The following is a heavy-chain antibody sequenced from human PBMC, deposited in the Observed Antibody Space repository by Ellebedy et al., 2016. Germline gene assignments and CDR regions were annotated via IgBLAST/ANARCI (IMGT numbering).Heavy chain of an antibody. CDR3: ARVPGANSSPYQFDY. CDR2: ISWNSGSI. Sequence: GGSLRLXCATSGFSFRSYAMNWVRQAPGKGLEWVSGISWNSGSIVYADSLKGRFTISRDNAKNSLYLQMNFLRPEDTALYYCARVPGANSSPYQFDYWGQGTLVTVSS. D-gene: IGHD6-13*01. J-gene: IGHJ4*02. V-gene: IGHV3-9*01. CDR1: GFSFRSYA.